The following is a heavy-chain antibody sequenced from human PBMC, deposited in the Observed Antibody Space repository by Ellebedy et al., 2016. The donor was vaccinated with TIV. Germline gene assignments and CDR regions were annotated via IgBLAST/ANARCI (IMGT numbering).Heavy chain of an antibody. CDR1: GFSFSSYA. CDR2: ISYDGSHR. J-gene: IGHJ4*02. Sequence: GESLKISCSASGFSFSSYAMHWVRQAPGKGLEWVAIISYDGSHRYYADSVKGRFTISRDISKNTLYLQMNSLRAEDTAVYYCAREHITSTGSPLDYWGQGTLVTVSS. D-gene: IGHD1-1*01. V-gene: IGHV3-30-3*01. CDR3: AREHITSTGSPLDY.